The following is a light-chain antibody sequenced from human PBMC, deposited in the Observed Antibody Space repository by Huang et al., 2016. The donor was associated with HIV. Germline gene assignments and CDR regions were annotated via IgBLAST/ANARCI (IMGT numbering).Light chain of an antibody. V-gene: IGKV1-13*02. J-gene: IGKJ5*01. CDR2: GAS. Sequence: QLIQSPPSLSASVGDTIIISCRASQDIGTSLAWYQQKTGRAPKLLISGASTLQTGVPSRFSGDSAGTFFTLFITGLQPEDFATYYCQQLHTYPITFGQGTRLDIK. CDR3: QQLHTYPIT. CDR1: QDIGTS.